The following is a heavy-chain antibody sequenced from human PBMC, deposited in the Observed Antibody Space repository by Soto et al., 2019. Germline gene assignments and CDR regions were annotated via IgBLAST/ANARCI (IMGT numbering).Heavy chain of an antibody. J-gene: IGHJ6*02. V-gene: IGHV6-1*01. CDR1: GDSVSSNSAA. D-gene: IGHD3-22*01. CDR2: TYYRSKWYN. CDR3: ARDYYDSSGYAPWSDPTGSSGGMDV. Sequence: PSQTLSLTCAISGDSVSSNSAAWNWIRQSPSRGLEWLGRTYYRSKWYNDYAVSVKSRITINPDTSKNQFSLQLNSVTPEDTAVYYCARDYYDSSGYAPWSDPTGSSGGMDVWGQGTTVTVSS.